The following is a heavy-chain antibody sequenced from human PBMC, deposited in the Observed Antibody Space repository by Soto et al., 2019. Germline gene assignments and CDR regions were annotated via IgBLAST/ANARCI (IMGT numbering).Heavy chain of an antibody. CDR1: GFTFSSYA. V-gene: IGHV3-30-3*01. Sequence: QVQLVESGGGVVQPGRSLRLSCAASGFTFSSYAMHWVRQAPGKGLEWVAVISYDGSNKYYADSVKGRFTISRDNSKNTLYLQMNSLRAEETAVYYCARPAFDYGGNSGKGGTFDYWGQGTLVTVSS. D-gene: IGHD4-17*01. CDR3: ARPAFDYGGNSGKGGTFDY. CDR2: ISYDGSNK. J-gene: IGHJ4*02.